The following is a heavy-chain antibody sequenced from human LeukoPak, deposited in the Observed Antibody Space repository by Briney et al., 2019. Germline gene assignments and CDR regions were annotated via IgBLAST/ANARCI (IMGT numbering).Heavy chain of an antibody. CDR2: IYPGDSDT. CDR3: TRHEGPAIPPDP. D-gene: IGHD1-14*01. Sequence: GESRKISCKGSGYSVTSDWIGWVRQMPGKGLEWMGIIYPGDSDTRYSPSFKGQVTISADKSISTAYLQWGSLKASDTAMYYCTRHEGPAIPPDPWGQGTLVTVSS. J-gene: IGHJ5*02. V-gene: IGHV5-51*01. CDR1: GYSVTSDW.